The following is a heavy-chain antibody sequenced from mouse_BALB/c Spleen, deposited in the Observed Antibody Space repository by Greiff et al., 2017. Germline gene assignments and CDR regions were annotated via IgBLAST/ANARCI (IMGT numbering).Heavy chain of an antibody. CDR1: GFDFSRYW. CDR3: ARERANWDNYYAMDY. Sequence: EVHLVESGGGLVQPGGSLKLSCAASGFDFSRYWMSWVRQAPGKGLEWIGEINPDSSTINYTPSLKDKFIISRDNAKNTLYLQMSKVRSEDTALYYCARERANWDNYYAMDYWGQGTSVTVSS. CDR2: INPDSSTI. D-gene: IGHD4-1*01. J-gene: IGHJ4*01. V-gene: IGHV4-1*02.